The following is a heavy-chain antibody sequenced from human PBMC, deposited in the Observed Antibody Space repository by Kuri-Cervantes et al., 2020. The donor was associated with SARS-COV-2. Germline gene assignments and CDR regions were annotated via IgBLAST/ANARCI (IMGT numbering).Heavy chain of an antibody. V-gene: IGHV3-48*04. Sequence: GESLKISCAASGFTFSSYSMNWVRQAPGKGLEWVSYISSSGSTIYYADSVKGRFTISRDNAKNSLYLQMNSLRAEDTAVYYCARGPSTIFGVVPRMYYYYYMDVWGKGTTVTVSS. J-gene: IGHJ6*03. CDR3: ARGPSTIFGVVPRMYYYYYMDV. CDR1: GFTFSSYS. D-gene: IGHD3-3*01. CDR2: ISSSGSTI.